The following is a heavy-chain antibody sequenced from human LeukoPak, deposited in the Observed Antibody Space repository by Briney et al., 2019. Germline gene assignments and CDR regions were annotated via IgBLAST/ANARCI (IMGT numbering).Heavy chain of an antibody. CDR1: GFTFSSYR. D-gene: IGHD5-18*01. CDR3: ARAAYDSNGFTANHDY. CDR2: LYSDGTT. Sequence: GGSLRLSCAVSGFTFSSYRMSWVRQAPGKGLEWVSVLYSDGTTYYADSVKGRFTISRDHSRNTLYLQMNNLRAEDTAVYYCARAAYDSNGFTANHDYWGQGTLVTVSS. V-gene: IGHV3-53*01. J-gene: IGHJ4*02.